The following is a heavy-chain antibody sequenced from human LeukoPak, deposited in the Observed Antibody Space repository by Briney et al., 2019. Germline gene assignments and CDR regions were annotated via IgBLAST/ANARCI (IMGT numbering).Heavy chain of an antibody. D-gene: IGHD3-22*01. J-gene: IGHJ5*02. V-gene: IGHV3-21*06. Sequence: GGSLRLSCAASGFTFSSYSMNWVRQAPGKGLEWVSSISGSSSYIYYADSVKGRFTISRDNAKNSLYLQMNSLRAEDTAVYYCARQNTMIVGPWGQGTLVTVSS. CDR2: ISGSSSYI. CDR1: GFTFSSYS. CDR3: ARQNTMIVGP.